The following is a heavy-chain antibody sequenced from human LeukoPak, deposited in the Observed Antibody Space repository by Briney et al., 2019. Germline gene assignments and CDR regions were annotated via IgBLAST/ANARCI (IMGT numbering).Heavy chain of an antibody. CDR1: GFTFSSYS. V-gene: IGHV3-21*01. J-gene: IGHJ4*02. D-gene: IGHD3-9*01. Sequence: GGSLRLSCAASGFTFSSYSMNWVRQAPGKRLEWVSSISSSSSYIYYADSVKGRFTISRDNAKNSLYLQMNSLRAEDTAVYYCARDNSRDYDILTGYYGRSFDYWGQGTLVTVSS. CDR2: ISSSSSYI. CDR3: ARDNSRDYDILTGYYGRSFDY.